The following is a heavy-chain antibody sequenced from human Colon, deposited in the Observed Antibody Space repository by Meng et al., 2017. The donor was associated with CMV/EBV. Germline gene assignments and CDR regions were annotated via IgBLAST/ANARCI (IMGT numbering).Heavy chain of an antibody. J-gene: IGHJ5*02. V-gene: IGHV4-39*01. D-gene: IGHD4-23*01. CDR1: GGSISSGGYY. CDR2: IFYSGST. CDR3: ARLDTILVSPTCFDP. Sequence: GSLRLSCAVSGGSISSGGYYWGWIRQPPGKGLEWIGAIFYSGSTYYNPSLKSRVTISVDTSKNQFSLKVTSVTAADTAVYYCARLDTILVSPTCFDPWGQGTLVTVSS.